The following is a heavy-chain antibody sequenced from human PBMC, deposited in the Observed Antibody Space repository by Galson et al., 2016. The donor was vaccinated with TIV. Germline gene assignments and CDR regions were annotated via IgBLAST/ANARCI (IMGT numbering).Heavy chain of an antibody. V-gene: IGHV3-30-3*01. CDR1: GFSFSRNA. D-gene: IGHD1-26*01. Sequence: SLRLSCAASGFSFSRNAMHWVRQAPGRGLEWVAVISYDGTNRYYADSVKGRLTISRDNSRNKWYLQMNSVTTEDTALYYCATSTVGENIYYYGMDVWGQGTPVTVSS. CDR3: ATSTVGENIYYYGMDV. CDR2: ISYDGTNR. J-gene: IGHJ6*02.